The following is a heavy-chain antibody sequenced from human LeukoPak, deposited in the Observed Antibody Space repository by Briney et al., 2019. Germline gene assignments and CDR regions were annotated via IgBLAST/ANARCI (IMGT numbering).Heavy chain of an antibody. J-gene: IGHJ2*01. CDR3: ATLRSGSGNWYFDL. CDR1: GGSISSYD. Sequence: SETLSLTCTVSGGSISSYDWSWIRQPPGKGLEWIGYIYYSGSTNYNPSLKSRVTISVDTSKNQFSLKLSSVTAADTAVYYCATLRSGSGNWYFDLWGRGTLVTVSS. CDR2: IYYSGST. V-gene: IGHV4-59*01. D-gene: IGHD3-10*01.